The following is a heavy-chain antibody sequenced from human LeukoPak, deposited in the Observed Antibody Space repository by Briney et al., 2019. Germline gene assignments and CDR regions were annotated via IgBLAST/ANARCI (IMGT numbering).Heavy chain of an antibody. CDR3: ARSGYSGYAVWYYYYMDV. D-gene: IGHD5-12*01. V-gene: IGHV3-23*01. CDR1: GFTFSSYA. J-gene: IGHJ6*03. CDR2: ISGSDGTT. Sequence: PGGSLRLSCAASGFTFSSYAMTWVRQAPGKGLEWVSAISGSDGTTYYADSVKGRFTISRDNSKNTLYLQMGSLRAEDMAVYYCARSGYSGYAVWYYYYMDVWGKGTTVTISS.